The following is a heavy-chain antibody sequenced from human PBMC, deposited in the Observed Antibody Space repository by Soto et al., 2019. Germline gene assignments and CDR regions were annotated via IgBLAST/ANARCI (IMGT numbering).Heavy chain of an antibody. CDR2: IIPILGIA. J-gene: IGHJ4*02. Sequence: QVQLVQSGAEVKKPGSSVKVSCKASGGTFSSYTISWVRQAPGQGLEWMRRIIPILGIANYAQKFQARVTITEEKSTSTAYMELSSLRSEDTAVYYCAVLRRSAMAVAGTPYFDYWGQGTLVTVSS. V-gene: IGHV1-69*02. CDR1: GGTFSSYT. D-gene: IGHD6-19*01. CDR3: AVLRRSAMAVAGTPYFDY.